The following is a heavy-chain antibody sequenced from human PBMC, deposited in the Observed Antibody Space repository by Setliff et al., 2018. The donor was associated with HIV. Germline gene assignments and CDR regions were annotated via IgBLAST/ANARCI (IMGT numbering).Heavy chain of an antibody. D-gene: IGHD3-22*01. CDR2: IYSGGST. CDR3: TRSGFSSGPADALDV. V-gene: IGHV3-53*05. Sequence: GALRLSCAASGFTVSTYYMSWVRQAPGKGLEWVSTIYSGGSTYHADSVKGRFTLSRDTSKNTLFLQMNSLRPEDTALYYCTRSGFSSGPADALDVWGQGTMVTVSS. J-gene: IGHJ3*01. CDR1: GFTVSTYY.